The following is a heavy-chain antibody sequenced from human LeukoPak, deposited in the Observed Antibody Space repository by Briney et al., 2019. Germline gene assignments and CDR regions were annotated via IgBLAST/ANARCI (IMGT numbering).Heavy chain of an antibody. V-gene: IGHV1-18*01. D-gene: IGHD3-10*01. J-gene: IGHJ6*02. CDR3: ARLTMVRGVIIGLPDV. CDR1: GGTFSSYA. Sequence: ASVKVSCKASGGTFSSYAISWVRQAPGQGLEWMGWISAYNGNTNYAQKLQGRVTMTTDTSTSTAYVELRSLRSDDTAVYYCARLTMVRGVIIGLPDVWGQGTTVTVSS. CDR2: ISAYNGNT.